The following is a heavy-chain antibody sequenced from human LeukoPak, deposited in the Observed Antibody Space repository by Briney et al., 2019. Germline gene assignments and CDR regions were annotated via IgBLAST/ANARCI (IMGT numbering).Heavy chain of an antibody. CDR3: ARGYSGYEDY. Sequence: PGGSLRLSCAASGFTVSSNYMSWVRQAPGKGLEWVSVIYSAGRTYYADSVKGRFTISRDNSKNTLYLQMDSLRTEDTAVYYCARGYSGYEDYWGQGTLVTVSS. V-gene: IGHV3-66*02. CDR2: IYSAGRT. CDR1: GFTVSSNY. J-gene: IGHJ4*02. D-gene: IGHD5-12*01.